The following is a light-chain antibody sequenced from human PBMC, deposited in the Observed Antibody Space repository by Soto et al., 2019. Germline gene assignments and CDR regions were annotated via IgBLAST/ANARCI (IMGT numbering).Light chain of an antibody. CDR3: QQYINWWT. J-gene: IGKJ1*01. CDR1: QSVSNN. CDR2: GAS. V-gene: IGKV3-15*01. Sequence: EIVMTQSPATLSVSPGERATLSCRASQSVSNNLAWYQKKPGQAPRLLFYGASTRATGIPARFSGSGSGTEFTLTISSLQSEDFAFYYCQQYINWWTFGQGTRVDIK.